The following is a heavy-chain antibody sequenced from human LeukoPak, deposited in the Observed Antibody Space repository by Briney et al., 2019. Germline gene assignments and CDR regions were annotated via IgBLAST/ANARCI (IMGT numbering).Heavy chain of an antibody. V-gene: IGHV4-39*01. D-gene: IGHD2-2*01. CDR2: IYYSGST. CDR1: GGSLSSSIYY. Sequence: SETLSLTCTVSGGSLSSSIYYWGWIRQPPGKGLEWIGSIYYSGSTYYNPSLKSRVTISVDTPKNQFSLKLSSVTAADTGVYCCARQFRVVPAGNRWFDPWGQGTLVAVSS. J-gene: IGHJ5*02. CDR3: ARQFRVVPAGNRWFDP.